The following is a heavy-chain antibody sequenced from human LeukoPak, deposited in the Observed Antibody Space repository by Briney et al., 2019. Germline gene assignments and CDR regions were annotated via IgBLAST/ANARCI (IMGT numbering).Heavy chain of an antibody. D-gene: IGHD1-26*01. CDR1: GFTFSSYG. CDR3: ARGPPGGRWLVYWFHY. CDR2: ISYDGSNK. Sequence: GRSLRLSCAASGFTFSSYGMHWVRQAPGKGLEWVAVISYDGSNKYYVDSVKGRFTISRDNSKNTLYLQMNSLRPEDTAVYYCARGPPGGRWLVYWFHYWGQGTLVTVSS. J-gene: IGHJ4*02. V-gene: IGHV3-30*03.